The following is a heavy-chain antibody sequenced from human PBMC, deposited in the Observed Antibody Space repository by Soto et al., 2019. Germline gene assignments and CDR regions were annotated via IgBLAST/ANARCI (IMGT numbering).Heavy chain of an antibody. D-gene: IGHD2-2*02. CDR2: LSGSGVTT. V-gene: IGHV3-23*01. J-gene: IGHJ6*03. CDR3: AKDIHTFSCGDYMDV. Sequence: EVQLLESGGGLVQPGGSLRLSCAASGFTFRSYAMSWVRQAPGKGLEWVSALSGSGVTTYYADYVKGRFTISRDNSKNTLYLQMTSLRAEDTAVYYCAKDIHTFSCGDYMDVWGKGTTVTVSS. CDR1: GFTFRSYA.